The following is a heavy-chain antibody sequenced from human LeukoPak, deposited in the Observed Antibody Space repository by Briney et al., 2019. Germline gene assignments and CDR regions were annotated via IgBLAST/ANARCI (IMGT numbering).Heavy chain of an antibody. V-gene: IGHV3-30*18. CDR2: ISYDGSNK. J-gene: IGHJ4*02. D-gene: IGHD6-13*01. CDR1: GFTFSSYG. CDR3: AKDLYTSRYACCFDY. Sequence: GRSLRLSCAASGFTFSSYGMHWVRQAPGKGLEWVAVISYDGSNKYYADSVKGRFTISRDNSKNTLYLQMNSLRAEDTAVYYCAKDLYTSRYACCFDYWGQGTLVTVSS.